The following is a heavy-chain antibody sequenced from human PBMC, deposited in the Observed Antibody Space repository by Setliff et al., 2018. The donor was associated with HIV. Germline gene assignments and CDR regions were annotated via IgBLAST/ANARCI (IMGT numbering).Heavy chain of an antibody. J-gene: IGHJ3*02. D-gene: IGHD6-6*01. CDR1: GYTFTSYD. V-gene: IGHV1-8*02. CDR2: MMPSSGNT. Sequence: ASVKVSCKASGYTFTSYDINWVRQATGQGLEWMGWMMPSSGNTGYAQKFQGRLTMTRKTTICTAYMELSGLLSEDTAVYYCATAPSSSSLFDIWGQGTMVTVSS. CDR3: ATAPSSSSLFDI.